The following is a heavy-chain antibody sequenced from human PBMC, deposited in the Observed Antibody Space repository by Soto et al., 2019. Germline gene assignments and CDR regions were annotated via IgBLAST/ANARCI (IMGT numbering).Heavy chain of an antibody. CDR2: ISSSGPYV. CDR1: GFTFSSYT. CDR3: ARDSVTTTKNYYGMDV. D-gene: IGHD4-17*01. J-gene: IGHJ6*02. V-gene: IGHV3-21*01. Sequence: EVQLVESGGGLVKPGGSLRLSCAASGFTFSSYTMNWVRQAPGRGLEWVLSISSSGPYVQYADSLRGRFTISRDNAKKSLYLQMDSLRVEDSAVYYCARDSVTTTKNYYGMDVWGQGKTVTVSS.